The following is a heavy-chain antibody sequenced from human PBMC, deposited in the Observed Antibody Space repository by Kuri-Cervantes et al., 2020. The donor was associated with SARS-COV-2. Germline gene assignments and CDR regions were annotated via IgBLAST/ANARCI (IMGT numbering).Heavy chain of an antibody. V-gene: IGHV3-33*08. D-gene: IGHD2-15*01. CDR3: ARGYVNCSGGSCYSIHYYYGMDV. CDR2: IWYDGSNK. J-gene: IGHJ6*02. CDR1: GFTFSSYS. Sequence: GALRLSCAASGFTFSSYSMNWVRQAPGKGLEWVAVIWYDGSNKYYADSVKGRFTISRDNSKNTLYLQMNSLRAEDTAVYYCARGYVNCSGGSCYSIHYYYGMDVWGQGTTVTVSS.